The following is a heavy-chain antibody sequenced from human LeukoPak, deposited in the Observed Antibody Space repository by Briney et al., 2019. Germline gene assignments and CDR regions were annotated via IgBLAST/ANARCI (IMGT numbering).Heavy chain of an antibody. CDR2: IKQDGSEK. CDR3: ARGDDCSGGSCYLLDYYYMDV. V-gene: IGHV3-7*01. J-gene: IGHJ6*03. D-gene: IGHD2-15*01. Sequence: PAGGTLRLSCAASGFTFSSYWMSWVRQAPGKGLERVANIKQDGSEKYYVDSVKGRITISRDNAKNSLYLQMSSLRAEDTAVYYCARGDDCSGGSCYLLDYYYMDVWGRGTTVTVPS. CDR1: GFTFSSYW.